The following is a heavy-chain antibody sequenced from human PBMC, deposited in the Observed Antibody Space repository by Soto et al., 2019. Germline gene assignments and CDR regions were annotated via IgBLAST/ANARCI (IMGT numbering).Heavy chain of an antibody. D-gene: IGHD2-8*02. Sequence: PGGSLRLSCAASGFDFSNYVLHWVRQAPGKGLEWVAVMSYDGGDIYYGDSVKGRFTISRDNSKNTLYLQMNSLRPEDTAVYYCAKVREDVELLVALDHWGQGTPVTVSS. V-gene: IGHV3-30*18. CDR3: AKVREDVELLVALDH. J-gene: IGHJ4*02. CDR2: MSYDGGDI. CDR1: GFDFSNYV.